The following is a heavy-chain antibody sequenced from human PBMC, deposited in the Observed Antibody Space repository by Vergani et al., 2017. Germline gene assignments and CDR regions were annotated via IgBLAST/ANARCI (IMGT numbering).Heavy chain of an antibody. CDR3: ASDPKSSSSTFDY. D-gene: IGHD6-6*01. V-gene: IGHV3-7*01. J-gene: IGHJ4*02. CDR2: IKQDGSEK. Sequence: EVQLVESGGGLVQPGGSLRLSCEASGFTFSSYWMSWVRQAPGKGLEWVANIKQDGSEKYYVDSVKGRFTISRDNVKNSLYLQMNSLRAEDTAVYYCASDPKSSSSTFDYWGQGTLVTVSS. CDR1: GFTFSSYW.